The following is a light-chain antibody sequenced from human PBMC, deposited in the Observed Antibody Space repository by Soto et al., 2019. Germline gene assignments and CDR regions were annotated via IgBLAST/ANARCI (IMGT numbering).Light chain of an antibody. Sequence: DLQMTQSPSSLSASVGDRVTITCRASQSISSYLHWYQQKAGKAPKLLIYAAFSLQSGVPSRFSGSGSGTDFTLTISSLQPEDFATYYCQQSYSSPRTFGQGTNLEIK. CDR3: QQSYSSPRT. CDR2: AAF. J-gene: IGKJ2*01. V-gene: IGKV1-39*01. CDR1: QSISSY.